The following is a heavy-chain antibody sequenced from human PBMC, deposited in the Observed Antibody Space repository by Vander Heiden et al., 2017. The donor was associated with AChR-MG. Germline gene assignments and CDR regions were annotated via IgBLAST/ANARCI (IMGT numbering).Heavy chain of an antibody. CDR1: GFTFSSYN. D-gene: IGHD4-4*01. J-gene: IGHJ4*02. V-gene: IGHV3-33*01. CDR3: ARDGSDYRDCEY. Sequence: QVQLVESGGGVVQPGRSLRLSCVASGFTFSSYNMHWVRQAPGKGLEWVAVIWYDGRYTYYADSVKGRFTISRDNSKNILHLQMNSLRVEDTAVDYCARDGSDYRDCEYWDQGTLGTVSS. CDR2: IWYDGRYT.